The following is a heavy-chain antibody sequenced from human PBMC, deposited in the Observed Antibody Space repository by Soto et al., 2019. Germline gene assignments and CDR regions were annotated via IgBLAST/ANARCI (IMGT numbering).Heavy chain of an antibody. CDR2: IYHSGST. J-gene: IGHJ5*02. CDR1: GGSISSGGYS. Sequence: SETLSLTCAVSGGSISSGGYSWSWIRQPPGKGLEWIGYIYHSGSTYYNPSLKSRVTISVDRSKNQFSLKLSSVTAADTAVYYCARGADYDFWSGSNHWFDPWGQGTLVTVSS. D-gene: IGHD3-3*01. V-gene: IGHV4-30-2*01. CDR3: ARGADYDFWSGSNHWFDP.